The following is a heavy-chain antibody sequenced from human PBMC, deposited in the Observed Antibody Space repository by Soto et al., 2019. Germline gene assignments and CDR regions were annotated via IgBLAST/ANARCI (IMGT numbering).Heavy chain of an antibody. CDR2: ISGSGDST. CDR3: AKQAPYSNSWYEIDH. Sequence: DVQLLESGGGLVQPGGSLRLSCAASGFTFSSYGINWVRQAPGKGLEWVSGISGSGDSTHYADSVKGRFTISRDNSKNTLYLQMNSLRAEDTAVYYCAKQAPYSNSWYEIDHWGQGTLVTVSS. J-gene: IGHJ4*02. V-gene: IGHV3-23*01. CDR1: GFTFSSYG. D-gene: IGHD6-13*01.